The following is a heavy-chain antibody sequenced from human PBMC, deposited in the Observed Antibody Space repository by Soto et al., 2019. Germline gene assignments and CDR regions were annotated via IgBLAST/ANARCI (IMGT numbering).Heavy chain of an antibody. J-gene: IGHJ4*02. CDR1: GFTFSDYA. CDR2: VSHDGRNT. D-gene: IGHD6-19*01. Sequence: VQLVESGGGVVQPGRSLRLSCAASGFTFSDYAMHWVRKAPGKGLEWVAVVSHDGRNTHYADSVKGRFTISRDSSKNTVSLEMTSLRAEDTAVYYCARGGRQWLVKSDFNYWGQGALVTVSS. V-gene: IGHV3-30*03. CDR3: ARGGRQWLVKSDFNY.